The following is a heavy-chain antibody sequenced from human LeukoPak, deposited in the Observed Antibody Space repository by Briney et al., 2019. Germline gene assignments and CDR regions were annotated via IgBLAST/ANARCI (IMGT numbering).Heavy chain of an antibody. V-gene: IGHV3-48*02. CDR3: ARAHVLRYFDWFHGLLDY. J-gene: IGHJ4*02. D-gene: IGHD3-9*01. CDR1: GFTFSSYS. CDR2: ISYSSSTI. Sequence: SGGSLRLSCAASGFTFSSYSMNWVRQAPGKGLEWVSYISYSSSTIYYADSVKGRFTISRDNAKNSLYLQMNSLRDEDTAVYYCARAHVLRYFDWFHGLLDYWGQGTLVTVSS.